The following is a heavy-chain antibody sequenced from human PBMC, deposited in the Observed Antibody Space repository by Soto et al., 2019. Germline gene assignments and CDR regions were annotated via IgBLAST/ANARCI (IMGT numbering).Heavy chain of an antibody. CDR1: GFSFSAHG. Sequence: QLQLVESGGGVVRPGMSLRLSCAATGFSFSAHGMHWVRQAPGKGLEWLAVINDGSEEGYADSVRGRFTISRDNARNILYLQMANLRAEDSALYYCARDDLFVDNGLDHWGQGTLVTVSS. CDR3: ARDDLFVDNGLDH. V-gene: IGHV3-33*01. J-gene: IGHJ4*02. D-gene: IGHD1-1*01. CDR2: INDGSEE.